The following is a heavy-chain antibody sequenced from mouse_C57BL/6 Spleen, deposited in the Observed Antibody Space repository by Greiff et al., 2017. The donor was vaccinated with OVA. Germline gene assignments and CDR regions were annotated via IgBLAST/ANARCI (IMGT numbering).Heavy chain of an antibody. J-gene: IGHJ3*01. V-gene: IGHV1-80*01. CDR3: ARFYYDYDGGIGFAY. D-gene: IGHD2-4*01. CDR2: IYPGDGDT. CDR1: GYAFSSYW. Sequence: VQLQQSGAELVKPGASVKISCKASGYAFSSYWMNWVKQRPGKGLEWIGQIYPGDGDTNYNGKFKGKATLTADKSSSTAYMQLSSLTSEDSAVYFCARFYYDYDGGIGFAYWGQGTLVTVSA.